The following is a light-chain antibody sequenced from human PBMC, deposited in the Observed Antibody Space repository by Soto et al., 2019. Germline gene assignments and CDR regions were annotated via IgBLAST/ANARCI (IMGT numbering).Light chain of an antibody. CDR1: QSVSTN. Sequence: EIVLTQSPATLSVSPGERATLSCRASQSVSTNVAWYQQNPGQAPRLLIYGASTRATGIPARFSGSGSGTDFTLTISRLEPEDFAVYYCQQRSNWRGTFGQGTKVDI. J-gene: IGKJ1*01. V-gene: IGKV3-11*01. CDR3: QQRSNWRGT. CDR2: GAS.